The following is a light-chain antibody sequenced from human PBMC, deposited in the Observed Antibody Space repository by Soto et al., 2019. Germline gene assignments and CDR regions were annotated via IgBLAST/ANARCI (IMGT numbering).Light chain of an antibody. Sequence: QSALTQPASVSGSPGQSITISCTGTSSDISSSNYVSWFQQHPGKAPKLMISEVRDRPSGVSNRFSGSKSGNTASLTISGLQAEDEADYYCSSYTSSDTWVFGGGTKLTVL. CDR2: EVR. CDR1: SSDISSSNY. J-gene: IGLJ3*02. CDR3: SSYTSSDTWV. V-gene: IGLV2-14*01.